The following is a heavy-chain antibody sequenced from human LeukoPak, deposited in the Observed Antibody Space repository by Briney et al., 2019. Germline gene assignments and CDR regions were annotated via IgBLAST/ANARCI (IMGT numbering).Heavy chain of an antibody. CDR1: GYTLTELS. CDR3: ATGHMITFGGVIVPPYYFDY. D-gene: IGHD3-16*02. Sequence: GASVKVSCKVSGYTLTELSMHWVRQAPGKGLEWVGGFDPEDGETIYAQKFQGRVTMTEDTSTDTAYMELSSLRSEDTAVYYCATGHMITFGGVIVPPYYFDYWGQGTLVTVSS. V-gene: IGHV1-24*01. CDR2: FDPEDGET. J-gene: IGHJ4*02.